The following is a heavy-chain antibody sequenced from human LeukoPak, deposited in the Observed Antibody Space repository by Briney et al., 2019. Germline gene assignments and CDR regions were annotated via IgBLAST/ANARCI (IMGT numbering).Heavy chain of an antibody. D-gene: IGHD4-17*01. CDR1: GYSVTSYW. V-gene: IGHV5-51*01. CDR3: ARQGRDYGDYPYFDY. Sequence: GESLKISCKGSGYSVTSYWIGWVRQVPGKGLEWMGIIYPGDSDTRYSPSFQGQVTISADKSISTAYLQWSSLKASDTAMYYCARQGRDYGDYPYFDYWGQGTLVTVSS. CDR2: IYPGDSDT. J-gene: IGHJ4*02.